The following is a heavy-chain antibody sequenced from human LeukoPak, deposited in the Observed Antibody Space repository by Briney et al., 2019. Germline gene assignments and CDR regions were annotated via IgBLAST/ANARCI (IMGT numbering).Heavy chain of an antibody. V-gene: IGHV3-33*01. J-gene: IGHJ4*02. CDR2: IWYDGSNK. Sequence: GRSLRLSCAASGFTFSSYGMHWVRQAPGKGLEWVAVIWYDGSNKYYADSVKGRFTISRDNSKNTLYLQMNSLRAEDTAVYYCATLVYQSVAGTDYFDYWGQGTLVTVSS. CDR1: GFTFSSYG. D-gene: IGHD6-19*01. CDR3: ATLVYQSVAGTDYFDY.